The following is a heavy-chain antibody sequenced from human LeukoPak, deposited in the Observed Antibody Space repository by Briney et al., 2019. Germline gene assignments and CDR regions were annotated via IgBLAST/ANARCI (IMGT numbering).Heavy chain of an antibody. D-gene: IGHD5-12*01. V-gene: IGHV4-34*01. J-gene: IGHJ4*02. CDR3: ARGDPRSGYGS. CDR2: INHRGRT. Sequence: KPSETLSLTCAVYGGSFSGYYWSWIRQPSGKGLEWLGEINHRGRTNYNPSLKSRVTISVDTSKNQFSLKLSSVTAADTAVYYCARGDPRSGYGSWGQGTLVTVSS. CDR1: GGSFSGYY.